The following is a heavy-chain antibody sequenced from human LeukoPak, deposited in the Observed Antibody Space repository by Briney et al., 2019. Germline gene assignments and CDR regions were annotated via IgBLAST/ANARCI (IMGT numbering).Heavy chain of an antibody. Sequence: PGGSLRLSCAASGFIFSSYSMNWVRQAPGKGLEWVSYIGSSGGTTISYADSVQGRFTISRDNANNSLYLQLNSLRAEDTAVYYCAKDGTGGYYYLDYWGQGTLVTVSS. V-gene: IGHV3-48*01. CDR1: GFIFSSYS. J-gene: IGHJ4*02. CDR3: AKDGTGGYYYLDY. CDR2: IGSSGGTTI. D-gene: IGHD3-22*01.